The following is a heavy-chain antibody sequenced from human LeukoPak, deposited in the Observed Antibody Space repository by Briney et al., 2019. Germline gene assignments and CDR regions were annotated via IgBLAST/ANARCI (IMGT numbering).Heavy chain of an antibody. CDR1: GYTFTGYY. Sequence: ASVKVSCKASGYTFTGYYMHWVRQAPGQGLEWMGWINPNSGGTNYAQKFQGRVTMTRDTSISTAYMELSRLRSDETAVYYCARALYRGELGRLDYWGQGTLVTVSS. J-gene: IGHJ4*02. CDR3: ARALYRGELGRLDY. CDR2: INPNSGGT. D-gene: IGHD1-26*01. V-gene: IGHV1-2*02.